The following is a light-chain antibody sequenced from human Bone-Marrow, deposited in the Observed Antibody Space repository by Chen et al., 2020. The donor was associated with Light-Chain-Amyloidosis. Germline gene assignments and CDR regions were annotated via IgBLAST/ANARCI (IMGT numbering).Light chain of an antibody. V-gene: IGLV3-21*02. CDR1: NIGSTS. J-gene: IGLJ3*02. Sequence: SYVLTQPSPVSVAPGQTATLARRGNNIGSTSVPWYPQTPGQAPLLVVYDDSDRPSGIPERLSGSNSENTATLTISRVEAGDEADYYCQVWDMSSDRPVFGGGTKLTVL. CDR2: DDS. CDR3: QVWDMSSDRPV.